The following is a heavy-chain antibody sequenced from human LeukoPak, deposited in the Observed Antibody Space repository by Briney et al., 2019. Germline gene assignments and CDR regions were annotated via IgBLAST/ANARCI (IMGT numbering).Heavy chain of an antibody. CDR1: GYTFTGYY. CDR3: ARVDPHLGEDWFDP. J-gene: IGHJ5*02. CDR2: INPNSGGT. Sequence: ASVNVSCKASGYTFTGYYIHWVRQAPGQGLEWMGRINPNSGGTNYAQKFQGRVTMTRDTSISTAYMELSRLRSDDTAVYYCARVDPHLGEDWFDPWGQGTLVTVSS. V-gene: IGHV1-2*02. D-gene: IGHD7-27*01.